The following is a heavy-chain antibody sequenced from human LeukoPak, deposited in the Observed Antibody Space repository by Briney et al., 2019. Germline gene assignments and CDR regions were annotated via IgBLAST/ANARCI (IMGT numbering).Heavy chain of an antibody. D-gene: IGHD3-16*02. Sequence: GASVKVSCKASGYTFTSYGISWVRQAPGQGLKWMGWISAYNGNTNYAQKLQGRVTMTTDTSTSTAYMELRSLRSDDTAVYYCARDLQDYDYVWGSYRPLDYWGQGTLVTVSS. V-gene: IGHV1-18*01. J-gene: IGHJ4*02. CDR3: ARDLQDYDYVWGSYRPLDY. CDR2: ISAYNGNT. CDR1: GYTFTSYG.